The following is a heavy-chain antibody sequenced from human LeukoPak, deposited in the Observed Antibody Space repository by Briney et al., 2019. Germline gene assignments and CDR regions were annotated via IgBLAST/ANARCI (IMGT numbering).Heavy chain of an antibody. CDR2: ISGDGGST. CDR1: GFTFDGYA. CDR3: AEDIELVRSLLGGDDY. V-gene: IGHV3-43*02. D-gene: IGHD3-16*01. J-gene: IGHJ4*02. Sequence: GGSLRLSCAASGFTFDGYAMHWVRQAPGKGLEWVSLISGDGGSTYYADSVKGRFTISRDNSKNSLYLQMNSLRTEDTALYYCAEDIELVRSLLGGDDYWGQGTLVTVSS.